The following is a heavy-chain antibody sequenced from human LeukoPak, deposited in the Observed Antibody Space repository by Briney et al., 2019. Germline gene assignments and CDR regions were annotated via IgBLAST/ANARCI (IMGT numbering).Heavy chain of an antibody. J-gene: IGHJ5*02. CDR1: GGSFSGYY. V-gene: IGHV4-34*01. D-gene: IGHD3-10*01. CDR2: INHSGST. CDR3: ARRHPIVRGVKYNWFDP. Sequence: SETLSLTCAVYGGSFSGYYWSWIRQPPGKGLEWIGEINHSGSTNYNPSLKSRVTISVDTSKNQVSLKLSSVTAADTAVYYCARRHPIVRGVKYNWFDPWGQGTLVTVSS.